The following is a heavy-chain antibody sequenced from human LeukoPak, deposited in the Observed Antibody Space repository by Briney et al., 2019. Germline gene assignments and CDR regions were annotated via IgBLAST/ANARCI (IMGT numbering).Heavy chain of an antibody. Sequence: PSETLSLTCTVPGGPISSYYWSWIRQPPGKGLGWIGYIYHSGSTNYNPSLKSRVTISVDTPKNQFSLKLSSVTAANTAVYYCARGADYRYYYGMDVWGQGTTVTVSS. D-gene: IGHD4-11*01. J-gene: IGHJ6*02. CDR2: IYHSGST. V-gene: IGHV4-59*01. CDR1: GGPISSYY. CDR3: ARGADYRYYYGMDV.